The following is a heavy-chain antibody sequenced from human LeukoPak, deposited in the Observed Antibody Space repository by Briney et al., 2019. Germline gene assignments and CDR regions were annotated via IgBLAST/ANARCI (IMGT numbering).Heavy chain of an antibody. CDR1: GYTFTSYD. CDR3: ARDSGYCSGGSCYPWFDP. V-gene: IGHV1-8*01. J-gene: IGHJ5*02. CDR2: MNPNSDNT. D-gene: IGHD2-15*01. Sequence: ASVKVSCKASGYTFTSYDINWVRQATGQGLEWMGWMNPNSDNTGYAQKFQGRVTMTRNTSISTAYMELSSLRSEDTAVYYCARDSGYCSGGSCYPWFDPWGQGTLVTVSS.